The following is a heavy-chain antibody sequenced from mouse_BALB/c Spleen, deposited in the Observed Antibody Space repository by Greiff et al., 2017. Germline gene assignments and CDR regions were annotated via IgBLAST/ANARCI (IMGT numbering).Heavy chain of an antibody. V-gene: IGHV1-87*01. Sequence: QVQLKQSGAELARPGASVKLSCKASGYTFTSYWMQWVKQRPGQGLEWIGAIYPGDGDTRYTQKFKGKATLTADKSSSTAYMQLSSLASEDSAVYYCARSDYYGSSPYWYFDVWGAGTTVTVSS. D-gene: IGHD1-1*01. CDR3: ARSDYYGSSPYWYFDV. CDR2: IYPGDGDT. J-gene: IGHJ1*01. CDR1: GYTFTSYW.